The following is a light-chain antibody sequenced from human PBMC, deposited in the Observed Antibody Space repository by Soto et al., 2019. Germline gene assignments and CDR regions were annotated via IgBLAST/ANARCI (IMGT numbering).Light chain of an antibody. CDR1: SSNIGAGYD. CDR3: QSYDSSLSGHVV. CDR2: GNS. J-gene: IGLJ2*01. V-gene: IGLV1-40*01. Sequence: QSVLTQPPSVSGAPWQRVTISCTGSSSNIGAGYDVHWYQQLPGTAPKLLIYGNSNRPSGVPDRLSGSKSGTSASLAITGLQAEDEADYYCQSYDSSLSGHVVFGGGTKVTVL.